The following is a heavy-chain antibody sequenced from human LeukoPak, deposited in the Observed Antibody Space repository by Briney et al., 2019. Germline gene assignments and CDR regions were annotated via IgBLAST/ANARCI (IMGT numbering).Heavy chain of an antibody. CDR2: IKQSERT. J-gene: IGHJ4*02. V-gene: IGHV4-34*01. CDR1: GGSLSGYY. Sequence: SETLSLTCAVYGGSLSGYYWTWVRQPPGKGLEWIGEIKQSERTNYTPSLKSRVTISIDTSKNQFSLKLTSVTAADTAVYYCARDGLRNVHNPLGYWGQGTLVT. D-gene: IGHD5-24*01. CDR3: ARDGLRNVHNPLGY.